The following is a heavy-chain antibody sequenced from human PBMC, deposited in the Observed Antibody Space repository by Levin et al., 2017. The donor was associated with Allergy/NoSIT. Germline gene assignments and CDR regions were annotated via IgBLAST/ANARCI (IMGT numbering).Heavy chain of an antibody. CDR1: GGSIRSYS. CDR2: IHSSGST. D-gene: IGHD2-15*01. J-gene: IGHJ6*02. Sequence: SQTLSLTCTVSGGSIRSYSWSWIRQPPGKGLEWIGSIHSSGSTNYNSSLKSRVTISLDLSKNQFSLRLTSVTAADTAVYFCARDRGWGMDVWGQGTTVTVSS. V-gene: IGHV4-59*01. CDR3: ARDRGWGMDV.